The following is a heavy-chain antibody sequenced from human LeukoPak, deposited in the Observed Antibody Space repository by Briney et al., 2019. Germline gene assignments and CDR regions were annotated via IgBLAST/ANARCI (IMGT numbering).Heavy chain of an antibody. D-gene: IGHD2-21*02. CDR1: GGSISSGGYY. V-gene: IGHV4-31*03. Sequence: SQTLSLTCTVSGGSISSGGYYWSWIRQHPGKGLEWIGYIYTSGSTNYNPSLKSRVTISVDTSKNQFSLKLSSVTAADTAVYYCARGGPVVVTDEAWFDPWGQGTLVTVSS. J-gene: IGHJ5*02. CDR3: ARGGPVVVTDEAWFDP. CDR2: IYTSGST.